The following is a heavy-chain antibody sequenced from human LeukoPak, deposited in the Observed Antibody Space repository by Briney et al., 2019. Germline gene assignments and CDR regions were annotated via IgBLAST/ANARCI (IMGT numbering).Heavy chain of an antibody. D-gene: IGHD2-2*01. V-gene: IGHV1-18*01. Sequence: ASVKVSCKASGYTFTSYGISWVRQAPGQGLEWMGWISAYNGNTNYAQKLQGRVTMTTDTSTSTAYMELRSLRSDDTAVYYCAGVSRYCSSTGCHWTPFDYWGQGTLVTVSS. CDR2: ISAYNGNT. CDR1: GYTFTSYG. J-gene: IGHJ4*02. CDR3: AGVSRYCSSTGCHWTPFDY.